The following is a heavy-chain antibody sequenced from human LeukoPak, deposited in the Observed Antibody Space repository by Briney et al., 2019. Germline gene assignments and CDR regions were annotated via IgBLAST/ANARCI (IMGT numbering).Heavy chain of an antibody. V-gene: IGHV5-10-1*01. Sequence: GESLKISCKGSGYSFTSYWISWVRQTPGKGLEWMGRIDPSDSYTNYSPSFQGHVTISADKSISTAYLQWSGLKASDTAMYYCARESYYDILTGSNFDYWGQGTLVTVSS. CDR1: GYSFTSYW. CDR2: IDPSDSYT. D-gene: IGHD3-9*01. J-gene: IGHJ4*02. CDR3: ARESYYDILTGSNFDY.